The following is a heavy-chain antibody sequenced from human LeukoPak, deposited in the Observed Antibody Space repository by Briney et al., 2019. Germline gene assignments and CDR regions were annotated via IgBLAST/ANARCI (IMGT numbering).Heavy chain of an antibody. CDR3: ARGILGDYDFWSGYYSRALDY. J-gene: IGHJ4*02. Sequence: MTSETLSLTCTVSGGSISSYYWSWIRQPPGKGLEWIGYIYYSGSTNYNPSLKSRVTISVDTSKNQFSLKLSSVTAADTAVYYCARGILGDYDFWSGYYSRALDYWGLGTLVTDSS. V-gene: IGHV4-59*12. D-gene: IGHD3-3*01. CDR2: IYYSGST. CDR1: GGSISSYY.